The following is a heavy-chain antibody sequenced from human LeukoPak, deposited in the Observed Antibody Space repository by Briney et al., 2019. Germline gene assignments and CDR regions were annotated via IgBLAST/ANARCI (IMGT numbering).Heavy chain of an antibody. Sequence: GAWVKVSCKASGGTFSSYAISWVRQAPGQGLEWMGRIIPILGIANYAQKFQGRVTITADKSTSTAYMELSSLRSEDTAVYYCARDPHGLDNWNDGGAFDYWGQGTLVTVSS. D-gene: IGHD1-1*01. CDR2: IIPILGIA. CDR3: ARDPHGLDNWNDGGAFDY. CDR1: GGTFSSYA. V-gene: IGHV1-69*17. J-gene: IGHJ4*02.